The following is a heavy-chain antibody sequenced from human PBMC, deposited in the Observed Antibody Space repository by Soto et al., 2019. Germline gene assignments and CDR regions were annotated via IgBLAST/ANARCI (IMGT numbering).Heavy chain of an antibody. J-gene: IGHJ4*02. V-gene: IGHV3-30*18. CDR2: ISYDGSNK. Sequence: QVQLVESGGGVVQPGRSLRLSCAASGFTFSSYGMHWVRQAPGKGLEWVAVISYDGSNKYYADSVKGRFTISRDNSKNTLYLQMNSLRAEDTAVYYCAKGPQDYYDSSGYHDYWGQGTLVTVSS. D-gene: IGHD3-22*01. CDR1: GFTFSSYG. CDR3: AKGPQDYYDSSGYHDY.